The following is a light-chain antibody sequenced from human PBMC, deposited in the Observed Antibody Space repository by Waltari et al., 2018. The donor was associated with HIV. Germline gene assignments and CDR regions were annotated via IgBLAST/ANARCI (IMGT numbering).Light chain of an antibody. V-gene: IGLV2-14*03. J-gene: IGLJ3*02. CDR3: GAYTFSNIPL. CDR2: DVN. Sequence: QSALSQPASVSASPGQSITISCFGTSADIGTFDYVSWYQQYAGQAPRLLIYDVNVRSSGDSNRFSGSKSGDMASRTISGLQTEDEADYYCGAYTFSNIPLFGGGTKLTVL. CDR1: SADIGTFDY.